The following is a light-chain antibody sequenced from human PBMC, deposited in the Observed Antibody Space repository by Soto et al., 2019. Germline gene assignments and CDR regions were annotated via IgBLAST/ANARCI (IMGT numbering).Light chain of an antibody. CDR1: RSDVGGYNY. V-gene: IGLV2-11*01. J-gene: IGLJ1*01. CDR3: CSYAGSXTLFV. CDR2: DVS. Sequence: QSVLNQPRSVSGSPGQSVTISCTGNRSDVGGYNYVSWYQQHPGKAPKLKIYDVSKRPSGVPDRFSGSKSGNTASLTIFGFLALFEVDYYCCSYAGSXTLFVFVTGTMVTVL.